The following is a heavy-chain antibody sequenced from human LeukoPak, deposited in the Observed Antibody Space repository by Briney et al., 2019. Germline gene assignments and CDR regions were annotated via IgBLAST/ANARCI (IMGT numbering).Heavy chain of an antibody. J-gene: IGHJ3*01. CDR2: IYYSGST. V-gene: IGHV4-59*08. CDR1: HGSISRYY. Sequence: PSETLSLTCIVSHGSISRYYWSWIRQPPGKGLEWIGHIYYSGSTEYSPSLKSRVTISVDTSENQVSLKVTPVTAADTAVYYRARLQNRGFDYGYDDAFDVWGQGTMVTVSS. CDR3: ARLQNRGFDYGYDDAFDV. D-gene: IGHD5-18*01.